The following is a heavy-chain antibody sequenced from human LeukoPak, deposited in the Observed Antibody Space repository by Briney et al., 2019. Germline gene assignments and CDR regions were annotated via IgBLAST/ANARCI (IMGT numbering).Heavy chain of an antibody. CDR2: INPSGGST. D-gene: IGHD2-15*01. Sequence: ASVKVSCKASGYTFTSYYMHWVRQAPGQGLEWMGIINPSGGSTSYAQKFQGRVTMTRDTSTSTVYTELSSLRSEDTAVYYCARDPSVVVVAAESTTDAFDIWGQGTMVTVSS. V-gene: IGHV1-46*01. CDR3: ARDPSVVVVAAESTTDAFDI. CDR1: GYTFTSYY. J-gene: IGHJ3*02.